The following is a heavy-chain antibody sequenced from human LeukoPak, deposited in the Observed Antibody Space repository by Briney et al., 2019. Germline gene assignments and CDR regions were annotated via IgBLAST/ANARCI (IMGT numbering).Heavy chain of an antibody. CDR3: ARGRIYFDY. V-gene: IGHV3-48*03. Sequence: GGSLRLSCAASGFTFSSYEMHWVRQAPGKGLEWVSYISSSGSIINYADSVKGRFTISRDNAKNSLYLQMNSLTAEDTALFYCARGRIYFDYWGQGTLVTVSS. CDR2: ISSSGSII. J-gene: IGHJ4*02. CDR1: GFTFSSYE.